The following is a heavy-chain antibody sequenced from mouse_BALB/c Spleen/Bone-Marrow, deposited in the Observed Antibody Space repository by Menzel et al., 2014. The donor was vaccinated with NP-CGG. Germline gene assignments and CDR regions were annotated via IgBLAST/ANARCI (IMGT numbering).Heavy chain of an antibody. CDR1: GYTFTDYN. CDR2: IYPYDGGT. D-gene: IGHD2-14*01. J-gene: IGHJ4*01. CDR3: ARERYGDAMDC. Sequence: EVQLQQSGPELVKPGASVKISCKTSGYTFTDYNMHWVKQSHGKSLEWIGYIYPYDGGTDYNQKFKSKATLTVDNSSSTAYMELRSLTSEDSAVYYCARERYGDAMDCWGQGTSVTVSS. V-gene: IGHV1S29*02.